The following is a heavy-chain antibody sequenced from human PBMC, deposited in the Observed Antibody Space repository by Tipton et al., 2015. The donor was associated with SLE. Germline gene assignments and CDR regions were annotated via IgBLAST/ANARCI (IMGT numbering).Heavy chain of an antibody. V-gene: IGHV4-4*07. CDR3: AKGSDYYDSGDYSDWYLDL. D-gene: IGHD3-22*01. Sequence: TLSLTCTVSGGSISSYFWNWIRQSAGRGLEWIGRIYSSGDRDYNPSLRSRVTMSIDASQNRVSLRLKSVSAADTAVYYCAKGSDYYDSGDYSDWYLDLWGPGTLVTVSS. CDR2: IYSSGDR. CDR1: GGSISSYF. J-gene: IGHJ2*01.